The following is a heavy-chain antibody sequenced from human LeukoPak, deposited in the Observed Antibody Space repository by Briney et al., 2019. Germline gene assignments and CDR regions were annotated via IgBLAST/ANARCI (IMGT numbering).Heavy chain of an antibody. CDR3: ARGRYCSADICSGGNAFDI. J-gene: IGHJ3*02. Sequence: SETLSLTCTVSGGSINNYYWSWVRQPAGKGLEWIGRIYTRGSTNYNPSLKSRVTMSVDTSKNPFSLKLSSVTAADTAVYYCARGRYCSADICSGGNAFDIWGQGTMVSVSS. V-gene: IGHV4-4*07. CDR2: IYTRGST. D-gene: IGHD2-15*01. CDR1: GGSINNYY.